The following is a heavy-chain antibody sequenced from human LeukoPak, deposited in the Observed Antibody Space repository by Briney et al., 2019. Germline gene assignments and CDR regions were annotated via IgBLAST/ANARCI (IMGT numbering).Heavy chain of an antibody. CDR2: IIPIFGTA. J-gene: IGHJ6*03. CDR3: AVPAAIDYYYYYYMDV. D-gene: IGHD2-2*01. V-gene: IGHV1-69*05. Sequence: ASVKVSCKASGGTFSSYAISWVRQAPGQGLEWMGGIIPIFGTANYAQKFQGRVTITTDESTGTAYMELSSLRSEDTAVYYCAVPAAIDYYYYYYMDVWGKGTTVTVSS. CDR1: GGTFSSYA.